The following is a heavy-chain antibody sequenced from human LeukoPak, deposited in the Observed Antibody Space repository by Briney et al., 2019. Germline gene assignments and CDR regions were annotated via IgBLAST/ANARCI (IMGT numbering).Heavy chain of an antibody. J-gene: IGHJ4*02. CDR2: ISAYNGNT. CDR3: ARDLVVLMVYAIPGGY. D-gene: IGHD2-8*01. V-gene: IGHV1-18*01. Sequence: ASVKVSCKASGYTFTSYGISWVRQAPGQGLEWMGWISAYNGNTNYAQKLQGRVTMTTDTSTGTAYMELRSLRSDDTAVYYCARDLVVLMVYAIPGGYWGQGTLVTVSS. CDR1: GYTFTSYG.